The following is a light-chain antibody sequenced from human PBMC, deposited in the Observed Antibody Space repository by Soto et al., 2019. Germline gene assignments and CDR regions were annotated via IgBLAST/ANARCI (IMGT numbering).Light chain of an antibody. CDR2: AAS. Sequence: AIQMTQSPSSLSASVGDRVTITCRASQGIRRDLGWYQQRPGKAPKLLIYAASSLQSGVPSRFSGGGSGTDFTLTISSLQPEDFASYYCLQHYNFPYTFGQGTKLEIK. V-gene: IGKV1-6*01. J-gene: IGKJ2*01. CDR1: QGIRRD. CDR3: LQHYNFPYT.